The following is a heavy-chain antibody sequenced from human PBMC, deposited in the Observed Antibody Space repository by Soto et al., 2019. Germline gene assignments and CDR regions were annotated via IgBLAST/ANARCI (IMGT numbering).Heavy chain of an antibody. CDR1: GYTFTSYD. CDR2: MNPNSGNT. V-gene: IGHV1-8*01. J-gene: IGHJ6*02. Sequence: QVQLVQSGAEVKKPGASVKVSCKASGYTFTSYDINWVRQATGQGLEWMGWMNPNSGNTGYAQKFQGRVTMTRNTSISTAYMELSSLRSEGTAVYYCARVRAYSNYVFVSVSYYYYGMDVWGQGTTVTVSS. D-gene: IGHD4-4*01. CDR3: ARVRAYSNYVFVSVSYYYYGMDV.